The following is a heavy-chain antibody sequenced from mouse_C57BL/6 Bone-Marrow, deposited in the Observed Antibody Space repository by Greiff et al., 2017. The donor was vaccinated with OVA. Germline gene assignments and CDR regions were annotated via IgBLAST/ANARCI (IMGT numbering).Heavy chain of an antibody. CDR3: AKIYYDYDGMDY. CDR1: GYSITSGYY. Sequence: EVQRVESGPGLVKPSQSLSLTCSVTGYSITSGYYWNWIRQFPGNKLEWMGYISYDGSNNYNPSLKNRISITRDTSKNQFFLKLNSVTTEDTATYYCAKIYYDYDGMDYWGQGTSVTVSS. D-gene: IGHD2-1*01. V-gene: IGHV3-6*01. J-gene: IGHJ4*01. CDR2: ISYDGSN.